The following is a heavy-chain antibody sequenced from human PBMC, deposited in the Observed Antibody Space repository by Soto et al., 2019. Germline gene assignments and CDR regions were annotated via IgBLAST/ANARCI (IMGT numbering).Heavy chain of an antibody. CDR3: TTTRRGFLEWFPYYYGMDV. CDR1: GFTFSGSA. CDR2: IRSKANSYAT. V-gene: IGHV3-73*02. Sequence: EVQLVESGGGLVQPGGSLKLSCAASGFTFSGSAMHWVRQASGKGLEWVGRIRSKANSYATAYAASVKGRFTISRDDSKNMAYLQMNSLKTEDTAVYYCTTTRRGFLEWFPYYYGMDVWGQGTTVTVSS. J-gene: IGHJ6*02. D-gene: IGHD3-3*01.